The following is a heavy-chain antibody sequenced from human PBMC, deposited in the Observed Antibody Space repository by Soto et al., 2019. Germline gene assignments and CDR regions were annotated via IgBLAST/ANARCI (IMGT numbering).Heavy chain of an antibody. J-gene: IGHJ4*02. CDR1: GGSISSGGYY. CDR2: IYYSGST. Sequence: SETLSLTCTVSGGSISSGGYYWSWIRQHPGKGLEWIGYIYYSGSTYYNPSLKSRVTISVDTSKNQFSLKLSSVTAADTAVYYCARDDVGDSGFDYWGQGTLVTVSS. CDR3: ARDDVGDSGFDY. D-gene: IGHD4-17*01. V-gene: IGHV4-31*03.